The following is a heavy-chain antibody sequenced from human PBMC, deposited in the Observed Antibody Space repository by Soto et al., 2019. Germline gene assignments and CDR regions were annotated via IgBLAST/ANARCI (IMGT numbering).Heavy chain of an antibody. CDR1: GFIFTNYW. J-gene: IGHJ4*02. V-gene: IGHV3-7*05. CDR2: IKYDGTEK. CDR3: ARVRYYDRNFDY. Sequence: GGSLRLSCAASGFIFTNYWMSWVRQAPGKGLEWVASIKYDGTEKYYVDPVKDRFTISRDNAKNSVYLQMNSLRAEDTAVYYCARVRYYDRNFDYWGQGTLVTVSS. D-gene: IGHD3-16*01.